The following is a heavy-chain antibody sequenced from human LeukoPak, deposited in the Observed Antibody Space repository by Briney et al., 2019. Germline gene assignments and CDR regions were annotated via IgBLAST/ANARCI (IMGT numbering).Heavy chain of an antibody. CDR1: GFTFSSYG. CDR2: ISYDGSNK. J-gene: IGHJ3*02. Sequence: GRSLRLSCVASGFTFSSYGIHWVRQAPGKGLEWVAVISYDGSNKYYADSVKGRFTISRDNSKNTLYLQMNSLRAEDTAVYYCAKDAGNSYLDAFDIWGQGTMVTVSS. D-gene: IGHD4-23*01. V-gene: IGHV3-30*18. CDR3: AKDAGNSYLDAFDI.